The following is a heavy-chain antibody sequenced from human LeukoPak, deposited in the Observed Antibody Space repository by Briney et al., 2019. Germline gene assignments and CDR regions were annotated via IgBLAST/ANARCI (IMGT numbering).Heavy chain of an antibody. CDR1: GYSISSGYY. CDR3: ARVDWLANHYYYMDV. Sequence: SETLSLTCTVSGYSISSGYYWGWIRQPPGKGLEWIGSIYHSGRTFYNPSLKSRVTISVDTSKNQFSLKLTSVTAADTAVYYCARVDWLANHYYYMDVWGKGTTVTVSS. J-gene: IGHJ6*03. D-gene: IGHD2-21*01. CDR2: IYHSGRT. V-gene: IGHV4-38-2*02.